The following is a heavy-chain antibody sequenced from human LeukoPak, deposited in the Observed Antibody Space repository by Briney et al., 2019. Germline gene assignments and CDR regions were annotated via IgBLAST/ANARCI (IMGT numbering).Heavy chain of an antibody. CDR1: GGSISSYY. V-gene: IGHV4-4*07. Sequence: PSETLSLTCTVSGGSISSYYWSWIRQPAGKGLEWIGRIYTSGSTNYNPSLKSRVTMSVDTSKNQFSLKLSSVTAADTAVYYCARDVTRITMIVVARGWFDPWGQGTLVTVSS. J-gene: IGHJ5*02. CDR3: ARDVTRITMIVVARGWFDP. D-gene: IGHD3-22*01. CDR2: IYTSGST.